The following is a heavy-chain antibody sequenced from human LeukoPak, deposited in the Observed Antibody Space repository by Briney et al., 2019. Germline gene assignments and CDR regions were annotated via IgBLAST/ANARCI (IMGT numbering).Heavy chain of an antibody. CDR3: AKYGNSGWVIDN. Sequence: PSETLSLTCTVSGGFIGTNYWTWLRPPPGKGLDSIGYIYYTGCTNYNPSLKSRVTISVDTSKNQFSLKLSSVTTADTAVYFCAKYGNSGWVIDNWGQGTLVTVSS. J-gene: IGHJ4*02. D-gene: IGHD6-19*01. V-gene: IGHV4-59*08. CDR2: IYYTGCT. CDR1: GGFIGTNY.